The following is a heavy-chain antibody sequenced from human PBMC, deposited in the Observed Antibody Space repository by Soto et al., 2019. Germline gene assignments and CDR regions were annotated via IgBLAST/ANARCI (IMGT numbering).Heavy chain of an antibody. CDR3: ARASSPSDLNY. Sequence: AASGKVSCKASGYTFTGYYMHWVRQAPGQGLEWMGWINPNSGGTNYAQKFQGRVTMTRDTSISTAYMELSRVRSDDTAVYYCARASSPSDLNYWGQGTLVTVSS. J-gene: IGHJ4*02. D-gene: IGHD2-15*01. V-gene: IGHV1-2*02. CDR1: GYTFTGYY. CDR2: INPNSGGT.